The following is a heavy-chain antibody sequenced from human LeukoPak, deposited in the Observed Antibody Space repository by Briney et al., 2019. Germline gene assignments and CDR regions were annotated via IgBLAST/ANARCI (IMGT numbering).Heavy chain of an antibody. CDR1: GFTFSSYG. Sequence: GGSLRLSCAASGFTFSSYGMHWVRQAPGKGLEWVAVIWYDGSNKYYADSVKGRFTISRDNSKNTLYLQMNSLRAEDTAVYYCAREMKDYGDSYFDYWGQGTLVTVSS. CDR2: IWYDGSNK. V-gene: IGHV3-33*08. J-gene: IGHJ4*02. D-gene: IGHD4-17*01. CDR3: AREMKDYGDSYFDY.